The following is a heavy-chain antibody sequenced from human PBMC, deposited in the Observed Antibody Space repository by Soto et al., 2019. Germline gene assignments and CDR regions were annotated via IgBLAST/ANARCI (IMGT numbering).Heavy chain of an antibody. V-gene: IGHV4-61*01. CDR2: IYHNGST. D-gene: IGHD3-3*01. CDR1: GDSVRSDSYY. CDR3: AREGGVLRLSNWLDP. Sequence: PSETLSLTCTVSGDSVRSDSYYLSWIRQPPGKRLEWIGYIYHNGSTSYNPSLQSRVTMSINTPKNQFSLKLASVTAADTAIYYCAREGGVLRLSNWLDPWGQGTLVTVSS. J-gene: IGHJ5*02.